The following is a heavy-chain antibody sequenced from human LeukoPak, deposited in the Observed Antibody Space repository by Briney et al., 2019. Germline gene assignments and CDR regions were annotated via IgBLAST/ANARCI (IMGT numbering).Heavy chain of an antibody. V-gene: IGHV4-59*01. D-gene: IGHD3-10*01. CDR2: IYYRGST. CDR3: ARDGMVRGVVDY. Sequence: PSETLSLTCAVSGGPLTSYYWTWIRQPPGKGLEWIGFIYYRGSTNYNPSLESRVTISIDTSKNRFSLKLSSVTAADTAVYYCARDGMVRGVVDYWGQGTLVTVSS. J-gene: IGHJ4*02. CDR1: GGPLTSYY.